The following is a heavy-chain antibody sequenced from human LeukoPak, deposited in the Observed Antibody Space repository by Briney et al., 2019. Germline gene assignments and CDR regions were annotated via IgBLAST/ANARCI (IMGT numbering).Heavy chain of an antibody. Sequence: GASLRLSCAASGFTFRNFWMSWVRQAPGRGLEWVANIHPEGNEKYHVESVKGRFTISRDNAKSSLFLQMNGLRAEDTAVYYCARGDAFSGDHWGQGTLVTVSS. V-gene: IGHV3-7*04. J-gene: IGHJ4*02. CDR1: GFTFRNFW. CDR3: ARGDAFSGDH. CDR2: IHPEGNEK.